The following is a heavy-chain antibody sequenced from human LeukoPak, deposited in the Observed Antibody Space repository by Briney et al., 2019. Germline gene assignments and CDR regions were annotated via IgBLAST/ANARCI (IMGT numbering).Heavy chain of an antibody. CDR3: ARDQAARPFLDERPREL. V-gene: IGHV4-38-2*02. CDR1: GYSISSGYY. Sequence: KTSETLSLTCTVSGYSISSGYYWGWIRQPPGKGLEWIGSIYHSGSTYYNPSLKSRVTISVDTSKNQFSLKLSSVTAADTAVYYCARDQAARPFLDERPRELGGQGTLVTVSS. CDR2: IYHSGST. J-gene: IGHJ4*02. D-gene: IGHD6-6*01.